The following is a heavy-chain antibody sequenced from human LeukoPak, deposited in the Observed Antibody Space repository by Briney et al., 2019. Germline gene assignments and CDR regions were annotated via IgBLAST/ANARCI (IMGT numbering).Heavy chain of an antibody. CDR1: GGSISSYY. CDR3: ARAYGSWYAYYYYMDV. V-gene: IGHV4-4*07. CDR2: IYTSGST. J-gene: IGHJ6*03. D-gene: IGHD6-13*01. Sequence: PSETLSLTCTVSGGSISSYYWSWIRQPAGKGLEWIGRIYTSGSTNYNPSLKSRVTMSVDTSKNQFSLKLSSVTAADTAVYYCARAYGSWYAYYYYMDVWGKGTTVTVSS.